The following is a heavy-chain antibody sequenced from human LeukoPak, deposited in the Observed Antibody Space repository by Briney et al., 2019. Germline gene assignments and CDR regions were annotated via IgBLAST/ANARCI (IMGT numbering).Heavy chain of an antibody. Sequence: GGSLRLSCAASGSTFSSYAMSWVRQAPGKGLEWVSAISGSGGSTYYADSVKGRFTISRDNSKNTLYLQMNSLRAEDTAVYYCAKSSSIAARPGYFDYWGQGTLVTVSS. V-gene: IGHV3-23*01. D-gene: IGHD6-6*01. J-gene: IGHJ4*02. CDR1: GSTFSSYA. CDR2: ISGSGGST. CDR3: AKSSSIAARPGYFDY.